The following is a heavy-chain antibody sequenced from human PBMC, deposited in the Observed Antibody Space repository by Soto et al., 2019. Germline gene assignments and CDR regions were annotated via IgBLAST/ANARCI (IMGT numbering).Heavy chain of an antibody. CDR2: IYYSGST. J-gene: IGHJ4*02. V-gene: IGHV4-39*01. CDR1: GGSISSSSYY. CDR3: ASTSSGWYWYSGFDY. Sequence: LSLTCTVSGGSISSSSYYWGWIRQPPGKGLEWIGSIYYSGSTYYNPSLKSRVTISVDTSKNQFSLKLSSVTAADTAVYYCASTSSGWYWYSGFDYWGQGTLVTVSS. D-gene: IGHD6-19*01.